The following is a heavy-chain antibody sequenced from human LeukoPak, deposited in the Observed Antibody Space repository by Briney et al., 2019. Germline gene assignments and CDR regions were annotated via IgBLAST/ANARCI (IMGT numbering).Heavy chain of an antibody. J-gene: IGHJ4*02. CDR1: GGTFSSYA. CDR2: IIPIFGTA. D-gene: IGHD2-15*01. V-gene: IGHV1-69*05. CDR3: ASTFVGYCSGGSCYHITTSWYYFDY. Sequence: ASVKVSCKASGGTFSSYAISWMRQAPGQGLEWMGGIIPIFGTANYAQKFQGRVTITTDESTSTAYMELSSLRSEDTAVYYCASTFVGYCSGGSCYHITTSWYYFDYWGQGTLVTVSS.